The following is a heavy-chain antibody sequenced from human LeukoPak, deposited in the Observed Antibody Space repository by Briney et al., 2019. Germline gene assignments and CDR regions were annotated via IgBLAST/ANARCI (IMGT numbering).Heavy chain of an antibody. J-gene: IGHJ4*02. CDR3: ARDQTRFLEWSLAPDY. CDR2: ISYDGSNK. Sequence: PGGSLRLSCAASGFTFSSYAMHWVRQAPGKGLEWVAVISYDGSNKYYADSVKGRFTISRDNSKNTLYLQMNSLRAEDMAVYYCARDQTRFLEWSLAPDYWGQGTLVTVSS. CDR1: GFTFSSYA. V-gene: IGHV3-30*04. D-gene: IGHD3-3*01.